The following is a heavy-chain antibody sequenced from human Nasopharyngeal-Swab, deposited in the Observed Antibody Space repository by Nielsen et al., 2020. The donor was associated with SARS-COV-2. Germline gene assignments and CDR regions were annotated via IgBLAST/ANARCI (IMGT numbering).Heavy chain of an antibody. J-gene: IGHJ4*02. CDR3: ARVATLAYCGGDCATYFDY. CDR1: GGSINSGDNS. D-gene: IGHD2-21*02. CDR2: IYHSGST. Sequence: SETLSLTCAVSGGSINSGDNSWSWIRQPPGKGLEWIGYIYHSGSTYYNPSLRSRVTISLDTSNNQFSLRMNSVTAADTAVYYCARVATLAYCGGDCATYFDYWGQGTLVTVSS. V-gene: IGHV4-30-2*01.